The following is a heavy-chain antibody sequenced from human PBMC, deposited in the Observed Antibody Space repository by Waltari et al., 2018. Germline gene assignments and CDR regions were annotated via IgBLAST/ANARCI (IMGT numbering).Heavy chain of an antibody. J-gene: IGHJ4*02. V-gene: IGHV1-24*01. CDR2: FDTEDGET. Sequence: QVQLVQSGAEVKKPGASVKVSRKVSGYTLTELSMHWVRQAPGKGLEWMGGFDTEDGETIYAQKFQGRVTMTEDTSTDTAYMELSSLRSEDTAVYYCATALWFGGIIDYWGQGTLVTVSS. CDR3: ATALWFGGIIDY. D-gene: IGHD3-10*01. CDR1: GYTLTELS.